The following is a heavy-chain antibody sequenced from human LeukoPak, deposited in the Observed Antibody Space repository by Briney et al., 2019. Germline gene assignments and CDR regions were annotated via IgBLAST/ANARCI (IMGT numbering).Heavy chain of an antibody. D-gene: IGHD3-9*01. Sequence: GGSLRLSCAASGFTFSSYWMHWVRQAPGKGLVWVSRINSDGSSTSYADSVKGRFTISRDNAKNTLYLQMNSLRAEDTAVYHCARDMYYDILTGYFTYAFDIWGQGTMVTVSS. V-gene: IGHV3-74*01. J-gene: IGHJ3*02. CDR1: GFTFSSYW. CDR2: INSDGSST. CDR3: ARDMYYDILTGYFTYAFDI.